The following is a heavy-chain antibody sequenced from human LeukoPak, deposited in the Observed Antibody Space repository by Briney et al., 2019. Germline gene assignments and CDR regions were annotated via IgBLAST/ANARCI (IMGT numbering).Heavy chain of an antibody. CDR2: INHSGST. J-gene: IGHJ3*02. CDR1: GGSFSGYY. CDR3: ARGPIDAFDI. Sequence: RTSETLSLTCAVYGGSFSGYYWSWIRQPPGKGLEWIGEINHSGSTNYNPSLKSRVTISVDTSKNQFSLKLSSVTAADTAVYYCARGPIDAFDIWGQGTMVTVSS. V-gene: IGHV4-34*01.